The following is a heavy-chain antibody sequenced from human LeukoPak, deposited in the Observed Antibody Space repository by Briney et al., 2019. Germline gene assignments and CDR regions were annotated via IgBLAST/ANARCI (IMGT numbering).Heavy chain of an antibody. CDR3: ARGPDTAMVQDDY. V-gene: IGHV1-8*02. Sequence: ASVKVSCKASGGTFGSYAISWVRQAPGQGLEWMGWMNPNSGNTGYAQKFQGRVTMTRNTSISTAYMELSSLRSEDTAVYYCARGPDTAMVQDDYWGQGSLVTVSS. CDR1: GGTFGSYA. D-gene: IGHD5-18*01. J-gene: IGHJ4*02. CDR2: MNPNSGNT.